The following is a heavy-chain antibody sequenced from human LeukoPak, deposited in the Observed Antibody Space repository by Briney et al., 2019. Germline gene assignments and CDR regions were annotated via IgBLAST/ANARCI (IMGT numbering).Heavy chain of an antibody. V-gene: IGHV1-18*04. D-gene: IGHD5-24*01. CDR1: GYTFTGYY. J-gene: IGHJ6*02. Sequence: ASVKVSCKASGYTFTGYYMHWVRQAPGQGLEWMGWISAYNGNTNYAQKLQGRVTMTTDTSTSTAYMELRSLRSDDTAVYYCARVLGLRDGSYYYYGMDVWGQGTTVTVSS. CDR3: ARVLGLRDGSYYYYGMDV. CDR2: ISAYNGNT.